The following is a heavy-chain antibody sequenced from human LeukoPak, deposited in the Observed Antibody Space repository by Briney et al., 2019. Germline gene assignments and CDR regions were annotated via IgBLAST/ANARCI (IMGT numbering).Heavy chain of an antibody. CDR1: GFTVSSNY. D-gene: IGHD3-10*01. CDR2: IKQDGSEK. J-gene: IGHJ4*02. CDR3: ARDPHYGSGSYGYFDY. Sequence: GGSLRLSCAASGFTVSSNYMSWVRQAPGKGLEWVANIKQDGSEKYYVDSVKGRFTISRDNAKNSLYLQMNSLRAEDTAVYYCARDPHYGSGSYGYFDYWGQGTLVTVSS. V-gene: IGHV3-7*01.